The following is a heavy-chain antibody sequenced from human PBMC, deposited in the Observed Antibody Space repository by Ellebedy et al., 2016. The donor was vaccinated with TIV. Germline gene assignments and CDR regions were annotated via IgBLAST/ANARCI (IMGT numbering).Heavy chain of an antibody. D-gene: IGHD5/OR15-5a*01. CDR1: GFTFSSYA. J-gene: IGHJ3*02. CDR2: ISNSGGST. CDR3: ATTPRFMHSVFNI. Sequence: GGSLRLXXAASGFTFSSYAMSWVRQAPGKGLEWLSAISNSGGSTYYADFVKGRFTISRDNSKNTLYLQMNSLRAEDTAVYYCATTPRFMHSVFNIWGQGTMVTVSS. V-gene: IGHV3-23*01.